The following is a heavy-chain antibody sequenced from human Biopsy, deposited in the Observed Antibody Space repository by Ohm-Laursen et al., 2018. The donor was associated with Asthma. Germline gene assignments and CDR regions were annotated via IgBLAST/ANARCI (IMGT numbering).Heavy chain of an antibody. CDR2: INTNTGNP. CDR3: ARMISYYDEMRDPFFDY. D-gene: IGHD3-16*01. V-gene: IGHV7-4-1*02. CDR1: GYTFTSSG. Sequence: ASVKVSCKTSGYTFTSSGITWVRQAPGQGLEWMGWINTNTGNPTYAQGFTGRFVFSLDTSVNTAHLQISSLKAEDTAVYFCARMISYYDEMRDPFFDYWGQGTLVTVSS. J-gene: IGHJ4*02.